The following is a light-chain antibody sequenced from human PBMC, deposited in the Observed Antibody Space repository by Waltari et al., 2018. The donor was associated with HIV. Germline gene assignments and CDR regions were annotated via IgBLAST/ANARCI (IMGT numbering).Light chain of an antibody. J-gene: IGKJ3*01. CDR2: DAS. Sequence: DIQMTQSPSSLSASGGDRVTITCRASRDIGNYLNWYQQKPGKAPTLLIYDASKLETGIPSRFSCSGSGTDFTFTISSRQPQAIATSYCQHYDNHPAAICTFGPGTKVDIK. CDR3: QHYDNHPAAICT. CDR1: RDIGNY. V-gene: IGKV1-33*01.